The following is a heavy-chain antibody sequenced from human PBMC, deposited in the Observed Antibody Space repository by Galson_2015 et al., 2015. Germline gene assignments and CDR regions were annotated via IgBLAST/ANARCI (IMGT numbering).Heavy chain of an antibody. Sequence: SLRLSCAASGFTFSSYSMNWVRQAPGKGLEWVSSISSSSSYIYYADSVKGRFTISRDNAKNSLYLQMNSLRAEDTAVYYCAVLRGRFLEWPIPLPFDYWGQGTLVTVSS. D-gene: IGHD3-3*01. CDR1: GFTFSSYS. CDR2: ISSSSSYI. CDR3: AVLRGRFLEWPIPLPFDY. J-gene: IGHJ4*02. V-gene: IGHV3-21*01.